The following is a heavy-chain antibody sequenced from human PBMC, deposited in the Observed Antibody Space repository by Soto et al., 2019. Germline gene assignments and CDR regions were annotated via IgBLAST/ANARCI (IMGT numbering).Heavy chain of an antibody. D-gene: IGHD2-15*01. CDR2: IYSGGST. CDR1: GFTVSSNY. Sequence: EVQLVESGGGLVQPGGSLRLSCAASGFTVSSNYMSWVRQAPGKGLEWVSVIYSGGSTYYADSVKGRFTISRHNSKNTLYLQMNSLRAEDTAVYYCARGTQGYCSGGSCYMDVWGKGTTVTVSS. V-gene: IGHV3-53*04. J-gene: IGHJ6*03. CDR3: ARGTQGYCSGGSCYMDV.